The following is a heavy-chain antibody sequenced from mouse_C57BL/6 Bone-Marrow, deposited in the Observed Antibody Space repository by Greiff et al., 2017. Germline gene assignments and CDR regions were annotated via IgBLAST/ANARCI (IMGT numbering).Heavy chain of an antibody. CDR3: ARFPNYYGSSYGDY. CDR1: GYAFTNYL. D-gene: IGHD1-1*01. V-gene: IGHV1-54*01. Sequence: QVQLQQSGAELVRPGTSVKVSCKASGYAFTNYLIEWVKQRPGQGLEWIGEINPGSGGTNNNEKFKGKATLTADKSSSTAYMQLSSLTSEDSAVYFWARFPNYYGSSYGDYWGQGTTLTVSS. CDR2: INPGSGGT. J-gene: IGHJ2*01.